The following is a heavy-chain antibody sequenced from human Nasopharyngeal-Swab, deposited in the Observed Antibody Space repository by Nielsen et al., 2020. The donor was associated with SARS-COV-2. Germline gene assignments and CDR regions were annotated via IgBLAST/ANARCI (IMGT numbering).Heavy chain of an antibody. V-gene: IGHV1-18*04. J-gene: IGHJ5*02. CDR1: GYTFTSYG. CDR2: INANNGNT. Sequence: ASVKVSCKASGYTFTSYGFSWVRLAPGQGLEWMGWINANNGNTNYAQKLQGRVTMTTDTSTSTAYMELRSLRSEDTAMYYCARGGGTSVVARLSWFDPWGQGTLVTVSS. CDR3: ARGGGTSVVARLSWFDP. D-gene: IGHD6-6*01.